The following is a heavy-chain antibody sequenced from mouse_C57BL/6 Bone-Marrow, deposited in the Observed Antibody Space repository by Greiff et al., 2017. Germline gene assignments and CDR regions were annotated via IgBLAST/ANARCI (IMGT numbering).Heavy chain of an antibody. V-gene: IGHV1-80*01. J-gene: IGHJ2*01. CDR3: ASPITTVVAPYYFDY. CDR2: IYPGDGDT. CDR1: GYAFSSYW. Sequence: QVQLQQSGAELVKPGASVKISCKASGYAFSSYWMNWVKQRPGKGLEWIGQIYPGDGDTNYNGKFKGKATLTADKSSSTAYMQLSSLTSEDSAVYFCASPITTVVAPYYFDYWGQGTTLTVSS. D-gene: IGHD1-1*01.